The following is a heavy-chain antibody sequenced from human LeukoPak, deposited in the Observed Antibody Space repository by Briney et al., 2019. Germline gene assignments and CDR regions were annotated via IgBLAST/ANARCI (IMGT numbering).Heavy chain of an antibody. CDR2: IYYSGST. CDR3: ARHNGWSLDY. J-gene: IGHJ4*02. D-gene: IGHD6-19*01. V-gene: IGHV4-59*01. CDR1: GGSFSGYY. Sequence: SETLSLTCAVYGGSFSGYYWSWIRQPPGKGLEWIGYIYYSGSTNYNPSLKSRVTISVDTSKNQFSLKLSSVTAADTAVYYCARHNGWSLDYWGQGTLVTVSS.